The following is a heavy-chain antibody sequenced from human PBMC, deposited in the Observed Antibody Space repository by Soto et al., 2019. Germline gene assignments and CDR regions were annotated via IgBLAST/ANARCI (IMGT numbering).Heavy chain of an antibody. CDR2: ISGSGGRT. CDR1: GFTFSSYA. V-gene: IGHV3-23*01. D-gene: IGHD2-15*01. CDR3: AKYCSGGSCYLDY. Sequence: EVQLLESGGGLVQPGGSLRLSCAASGFTFSSYAMSWVRQAPGKGLEWVSAISGSGGRTYYVDSVKGRFTISRDKSKNTLYLHMTSLRAEDTAVYYCAKYCSGGSCYLDYWGQGTLVTVSS. J-gene: IGHJ4*02.